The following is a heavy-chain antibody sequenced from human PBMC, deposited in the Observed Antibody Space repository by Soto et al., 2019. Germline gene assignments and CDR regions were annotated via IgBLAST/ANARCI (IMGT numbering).Heavy chain of an antibody. D-gene: IGHD2-2*01. CDR2: ISSSSSYI. Sequence: ESGGGLVKPGGSLRLSCAASGFTFSSYSMNWVRQAPGKGLEWVSSISSSSSYIYYADSVKGRFTISRDNAKNSLYLQMNSLRAEDTAVYYCARDCSSTSCPFDYWGQGTLVTVSS. CDR1: GFTFSSYS. V-gene: IGHV3-21*01. CDR3: ARDCSSTSCPFDY. J-gene: IGHJ4*02.